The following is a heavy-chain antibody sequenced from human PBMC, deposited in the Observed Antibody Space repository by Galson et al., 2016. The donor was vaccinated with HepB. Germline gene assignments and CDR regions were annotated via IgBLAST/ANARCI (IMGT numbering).Heavy chain of an antibody. CDR3: ARDPYCGGDCNSPRYFDL. D-gene: IGHD2-21*02. CDR2: ISTGGTTI. CDR1: GFTFSLYS. V-gene: IGHV3-48*04. J-gene: IGHJ2*01. Sequence: RLSCAASGFTFSLYSMYWVRQAPGKGLDWVSYISTGGTTIYYADSVKGRFTISRDNAKNLLYLQMNSLRVEDTAVYYCARDPYCGGDCNSPRYFDLWGRGTLVTVSS.